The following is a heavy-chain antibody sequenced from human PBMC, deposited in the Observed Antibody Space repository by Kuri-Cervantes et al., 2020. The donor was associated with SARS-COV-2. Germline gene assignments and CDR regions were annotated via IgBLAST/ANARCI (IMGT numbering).Heavy chain of an antibody. Sequence: SLKISCTASEFTFGDYAMSWVRQAPGEGVEWVAVISYGGTNKDYADSVRWRFTISKDNSDNTLYLQRSSLRAEDSAVYYCATPRIRLSFSVDSFDYWGQGTRVTVSS. D-gene: IGHD3-22*01. CDR1: EFTFGDYA. J-gene: IGHJ4*02. CDR2: ISYGGTNK. V-gene: IGHV3-30-3*01. CDR3: ATPRIRLSFSVDSFDY.